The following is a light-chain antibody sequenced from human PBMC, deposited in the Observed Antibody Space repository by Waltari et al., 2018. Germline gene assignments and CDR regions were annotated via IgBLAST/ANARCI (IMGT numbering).Light chain of an antibody. V-gene: IGKV3-15*01. J-gene: IGKJ2*01. CDR1: QSVSTN. CDR3: QQYNNWPPYI. CDR2: GVS. Sequence: ETVMTQSPSTLSLSPGDRATLSCRASQSVSTNLAWYQKKPGQAPRLLIYGVSIRATGIPARFSGRGAGTEFTLTISSLQSEDFAVYYCQQYNNWPPYIFGQGSQLEI.